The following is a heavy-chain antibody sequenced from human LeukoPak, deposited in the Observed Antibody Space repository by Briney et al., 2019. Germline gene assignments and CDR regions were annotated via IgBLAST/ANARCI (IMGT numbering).Heavy chain of an antibody. D-gene: IGHD2-2*02. CDR2: IYYSGST. V-gene: IGHV4-59*12. Sequence: SETLSLTCTVSGGSISSYYWSWIRQPPGKGLEWIGYIYYSGSTNYNPSLKSRVTISVDTSKNQFSLKLSSVTAADTAVYYCARPWDCSSTSCYTRAFDTWGQGTTVTVSS. J-gene: IGHJ3*02. CDR1: GGSISSYY. CDR3: ARPWDCSSTSCYTRAFDT.